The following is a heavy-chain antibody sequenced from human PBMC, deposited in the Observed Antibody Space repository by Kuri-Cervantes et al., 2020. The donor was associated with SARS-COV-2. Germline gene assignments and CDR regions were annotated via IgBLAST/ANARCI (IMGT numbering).Heavy chain of an antibody. D-gene: IGHD3-22*01. CDR2: INPNTGGT. V-gene: IGHV1-2*02. J-gene: IGHJ5*02. Sequence: ASVKVSCKASGYTFTGYYMHWVRQAPGQGLEWMGWINPNTGGTNYAQKFQGRVTMTRDTSISTAYMDLNRLRSDDTAVYYCARDLGGYYPYNWFDPWGQGTLVTVSS. CDR3: ARDLGGYYPYNWFDP. CDR1: GYTFTGYY.